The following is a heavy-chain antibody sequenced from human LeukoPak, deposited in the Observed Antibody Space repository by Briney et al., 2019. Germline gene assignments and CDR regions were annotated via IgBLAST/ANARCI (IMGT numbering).Heavy chain of an antibody. D-gene: IGHD3-22*01. Sequence: GGSLRLSCAASGFTFSDYYMSWIRQAPGKGLEWVSYISSSGSTIYYADSVKGRFTISRDNAKNSLYLQMNSLRAEDTAVYYCARDAEVGYFDSSNFYDYWGQGTLVTVSS. V-gene: IGHV3-11*04. J-gene: IGHJ4*02. CDR2: ISSSGSTI. CDR3: ARDAEVGYFDSSNFYDY. CDR1: GFTFSDYY.